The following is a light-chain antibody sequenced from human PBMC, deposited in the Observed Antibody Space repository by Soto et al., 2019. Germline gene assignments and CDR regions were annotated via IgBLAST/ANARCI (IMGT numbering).Light chain of an antibody. CDR2: GAS. J-gene: IGKJ1*01. CDR3: QQYGTSPWT. CDR1: QSLSSTY. V-gene: IGKV3-20*01. Sequence: ESVLTQSTGTLSLSRGGRAXXFFRVSQSLSSTYLAWYQQRPGQAPRLLIYGASSRATGIPDRFSGSGSGTDFTLSISRVEPEDFAVYYCQQYGTSPWTFAQGTKVDI.